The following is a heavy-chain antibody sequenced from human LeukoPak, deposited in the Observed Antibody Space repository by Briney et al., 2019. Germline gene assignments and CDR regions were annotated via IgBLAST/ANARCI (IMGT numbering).Heavy chain of an antibody. CDR2: ISAYNGNT. CDR1: GYTFTSYG. J-gene: IGHJ4*02. V-gene: IGHV1-18*01. CDR3: ARDIPTVTPLDY. D-gene: IGHD4-11*01. Sequence: ASMKVSCKASGYTFTSYGISWVRQAPGQGLEWMGWISAYNGNTNYAQKLQGRVTMTTDTSTSTAYMELRSLRSDDTAVYYCARDIPTVTPLDYWGQGTLVTVSS.